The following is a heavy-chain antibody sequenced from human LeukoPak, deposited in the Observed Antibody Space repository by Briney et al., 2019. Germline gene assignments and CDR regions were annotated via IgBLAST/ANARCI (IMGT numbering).Heavy chain of an antibody. Sequence: PSETLSLTCTVSVYSISSGYYWGWIRQPPGKGLEWIGSIHHSGITYYNPSLKSRVTISVDTSKNQFSLRVDSVTAADTAVYYCASGTWIQLYYYGMDVWGQGTTVTVSS. D-gene: IGHD5-18*01. J-gene: IGHJ6*02. CDR1: VYSISSGYY. CDR3: ASGTWIQLYYYGMDV. CDR2: IHHSGIT. V-gene: IGHV4-38-2*02.